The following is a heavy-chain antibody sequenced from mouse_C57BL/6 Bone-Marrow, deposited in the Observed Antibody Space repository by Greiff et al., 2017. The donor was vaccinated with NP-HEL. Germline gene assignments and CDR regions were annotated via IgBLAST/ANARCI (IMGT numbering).Heavy chain of an antibody. Sequence: EVQLVESGPVLVKPGASVKMSCKASGYTFTDYYMNWVKQSHGKSLEWIGVINPYNGGTSYNQKFKGKATLTVDKSSSTAYMELNSLTSEDSAGYYCARPFAYWGQGTLVTVSA. CDR1: GYTFTDYY. V-gene: IGHV1-19*01. CDR3: ARPFAY. J-gene: IGHJ3*01. CDR2: INPYNGGT.